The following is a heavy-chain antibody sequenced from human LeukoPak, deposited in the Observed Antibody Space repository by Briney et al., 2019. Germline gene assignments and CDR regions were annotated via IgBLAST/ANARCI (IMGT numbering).Heavy chain of an antibody. CDR3: ARERGASGYDSGLDFDY. V-gene: IGHV5-51*01. J-gene: IGHJ4*02. Sequence: TGESLKISCKGSGYSFTSYWIGWVRQMPGKGLEWMGIIYPGDSDTRYSPSFQGQVTISADTSINTAYLQWSSLKASDTAMYYCARERGASGYDSGLDFDYWGQGALVTVSS. D-gene: IGHD5-12*01. CDR2: IYPGDSDT. CDR1: GYSFTSYW.